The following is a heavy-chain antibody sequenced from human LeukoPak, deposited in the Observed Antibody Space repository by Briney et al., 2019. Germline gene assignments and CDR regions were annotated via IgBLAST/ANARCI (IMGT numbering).Heavy chain of an antibody. J-gene: IGHJ3*01. CDR2: IGDAGT. D-gene: IGHD3-16*01. CDR3: AKNLGPFDV. CDR1: GFTFNDFA. V-gene: IGHV3-23*01. Sequence: GGSLRLSCAASGFTFNDFAMTWVRQAPGKGLEWVSSIGDAGTYYADSVKCRFTISRDNSKNMLYLQLNSLRAGDTAMYYCAKNLGPFDVRGQGTVVTVSS.